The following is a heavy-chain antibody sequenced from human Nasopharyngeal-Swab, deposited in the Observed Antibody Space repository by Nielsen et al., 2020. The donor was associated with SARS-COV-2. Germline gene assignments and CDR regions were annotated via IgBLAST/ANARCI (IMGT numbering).Heavy chain of an antibody. CDR2: IIPILGTA. D-gene: IGHD3-16*01. Sequence: SVKVSCKASGGTFNDYAINWVRQAPGEGLEWMGGIIPILGTANYAQKFQGRVTITTDESTTTAYMELSSLRSEDTAMYYCVRGLRENWFDPWGQGTRVTVSS. CDR3: VRGLRENWFDP. V-gene: IGHV1-69*05. CDR1: GGTFNDYA. J-gene: IGHJ5*02.